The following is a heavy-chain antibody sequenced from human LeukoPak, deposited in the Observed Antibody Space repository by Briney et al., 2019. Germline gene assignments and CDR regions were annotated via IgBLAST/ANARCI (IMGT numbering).Heavy chain of an antibody. CDR3: AREGRLGGSPT. CDR1: GGTFISYA. V-gene: IGHV1-69*05. CDR2: IIPIFGTA. D-gene: IGHD1-26*01. Sequence: SVKVSCKASGGTFISYAISWVRQAPGQGLEWMGGIIPIFGTANYAQKFQGRVTITTDESTSTAYTELSSLRSGDTAVYYCAREGRLGGSPTWGQGTLVTVSS. J-gene: IGHJ5*02.